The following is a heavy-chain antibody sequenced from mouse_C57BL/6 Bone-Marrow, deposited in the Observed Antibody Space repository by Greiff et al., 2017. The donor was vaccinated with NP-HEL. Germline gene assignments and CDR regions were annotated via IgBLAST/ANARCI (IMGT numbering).Heavy chain of an antibody. D-gene: IGHD2-4*01. CDR1: GFTFTDYY. CDR3: ARSIYYDDADDPYYALDY. Sequence: EVMLVESGGGLVQPGGSLSLSCAASGFTFTDYYMSWVRQPPGKALEWLVFIRNKANGYTTEYRASVKGRFTIYRHTSQSILYLHMNALRVEDSATYYCARSIYYDDADDPYYALDYWGQGTSVTVSA. J-gene: IGHJ4*01. V-gene: IGHV7-3*01. CDR2: IRNKANGYTT.